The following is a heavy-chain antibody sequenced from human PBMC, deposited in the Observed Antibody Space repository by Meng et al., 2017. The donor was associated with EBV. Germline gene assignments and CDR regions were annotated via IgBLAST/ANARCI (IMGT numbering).Heavy chain of an antibody. CDR2: IIPILGIA. D-gene: IGHD5-24*01. J-gene: IGHJ4*02. CDR3: ARERPGGMATTPYFDY. Sequence: VPVLRSGAEVKKPGAPVKVSCKASGGTFSSYAISWVRQAPGQGLEWMGGIIPILGIANYAQKFQGRVTITADKSTSTAYMELSSLRSEDTAVYYCARERPGGMATTPYFDYWGQGTLVTVSS. CDR1: GGTFSSYA. V-gene: IGHV1-69*10.